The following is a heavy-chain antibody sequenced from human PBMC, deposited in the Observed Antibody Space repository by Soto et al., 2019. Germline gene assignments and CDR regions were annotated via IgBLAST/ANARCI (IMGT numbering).Heavy chain of an antibody. D-gene: IGHD2-2*03. Sequence: GGSLRLSCAASGFTFSSYWMSWVRQAPGKGLEWVANIKQDGSEKYYVDSVKGRFTISRDNAKNSLYLQMNSLRAEDTAVYYCARDGYCSSTSCYYYYYYMDVWGKGTTVTVSS. CDR2: IKQDGSEK. CDR3: ARDGYCSSTSCYYYYYYMDV. CDR1: GFTFSSYW. J-gene: IGHJ6*03. V-gene: IGHV3-7*01.